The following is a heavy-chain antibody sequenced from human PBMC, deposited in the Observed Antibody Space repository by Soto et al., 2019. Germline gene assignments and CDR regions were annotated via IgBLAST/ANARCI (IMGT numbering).Heavy chain of an antibody. D-gene: IGHD2-2*01. J-gene: IGHJ6*02. CDR2: IIPIFGTA. Sequence: SVKSSCKASGGTFSSYAISWVRQAPAQGLEWMGGIIPIFGTANYAQKFQGRVTITADESTSTAYMELSSLRSEDTAVYYCARGDIVVVPAARYYYYYGMDVWGQGYTVTVSS. CDR1: GGTFSSYA. V-gene: IGHV1-69*13. CDR3: ARGDIVVVPAARYYYYYGMDV.